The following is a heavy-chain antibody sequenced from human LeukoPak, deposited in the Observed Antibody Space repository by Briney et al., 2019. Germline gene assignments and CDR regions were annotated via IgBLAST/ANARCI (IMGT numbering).Heavy chain of an antibody. Sequence: ASVKVSCKASGGTFSSYDINWVRQATGQGLEWMGWMNPNSGNTGYAQKFQGRVTITRNTSISTAYMELSSLRSEDTAVYYCARGLLVDTEMGGWFDPWGQGTLVTVSS. CDR1: GGTFSSYD. J-gene: IGHJ5*02. CDR3: ARGLLVDTEMGGWFDP. D-gene: IGHD5-18*01. V-gene: IGHV1-8*03. CDR2: MNPNSGNT.